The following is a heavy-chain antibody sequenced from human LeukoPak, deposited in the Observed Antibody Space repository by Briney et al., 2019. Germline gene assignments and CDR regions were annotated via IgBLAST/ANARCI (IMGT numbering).Heavy chain of an antibody. V-gene: IGHV4-61*02. J-gene: IGHJ4*02. D-gene: IGHD3-10*01. CDR2: IYTSGST. Sequence: PSETLSLTCTVSGGSISSGSYYWSWIRQPAGKGLEWIGRIYTSGSTNYNPSLKSRVTISVDTSKNQFSLKLSSVTAADTAVYYCARENPPGFGELPAFDYWGQGTLVTVSS. CDR3: ARENPPGFGELPAFDY. CDR1: GGSISSGSYY.